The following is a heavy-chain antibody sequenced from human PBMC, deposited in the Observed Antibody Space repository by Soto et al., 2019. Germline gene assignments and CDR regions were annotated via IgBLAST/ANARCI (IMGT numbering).Heavy chain of an antibody. CDR2: ISGGGETT. Sequence: EVQLLESGGGLVQPGGSLRLSCAASGFTFSSYAMWWVRQAPGKGLECVSAISGGGETTYYADSVKGRFTISRDNSKNTLYLQMNSLRAEDTAVSYCAFNSGSGSYYFDYWGQGTLVTVSS. CDR3: AFNSGSGSYYFDY. V-gene: IGHV3-23*01. D-gene: IGHD3-10*01. J-gene: IGHJ4*02. CDR1: GFTFSSYA.